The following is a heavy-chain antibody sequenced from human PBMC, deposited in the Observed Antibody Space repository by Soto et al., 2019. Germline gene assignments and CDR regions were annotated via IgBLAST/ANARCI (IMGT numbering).Heavy chain of an antibody. CDR3: AREYSSAWKTVDS. D-gene: IGHD6-19*01. V-gene: IGHV3-23*01. CDR2: IGDIGGTT. CDR1: GFTINSYA. J-gene: IGHJ4*02. Sequence: EVQLLESGGGLVQPGTSLRLSCAASGFTINSYAVNWARQAPGKWLEWVSAIGDIGGTTYYAASMKGRLTISTDNSKNTLYLQMNSLRAEDTAVYYCAREYSSAWKTVDSWGQGTLVTVSS.